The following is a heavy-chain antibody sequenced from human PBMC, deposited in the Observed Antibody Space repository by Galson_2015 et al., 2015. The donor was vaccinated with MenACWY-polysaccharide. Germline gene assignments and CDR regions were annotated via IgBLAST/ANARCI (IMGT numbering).Heavy chain of an antibody. CDR2: IRTEGDRT. J-gene: IGHJ3*02. Sequence: SLRLSCAGSGFRVSTYSMNWVRQAPGEGLEWVSDIRTEGDRTHYADSVKGRFTVSRDNVQNSMYLQMNSLRDEDTAVYYCVRDIMPGSNDAFDIWGQGTTVTVSS. CDR1: GFRVSTYS. D-gene: IGHD3-16*01. V-gene: IGHV3-48*02. CDR3: VRDIMPGSNDAFDI.